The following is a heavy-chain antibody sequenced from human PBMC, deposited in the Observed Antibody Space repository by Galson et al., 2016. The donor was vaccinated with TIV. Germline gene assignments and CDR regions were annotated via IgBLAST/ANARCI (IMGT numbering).Heavy chain of an antibody. Sequence: SVKVSCKASGDTFTSYPFNWVRQAPGQGLERMGGIIPLFGTANYAQKFQGRVTVTADESTSTVYLDLSSLRSEDTAAYYCAEDRNTALDTYHYYYGMDVWGQGTTVTVSS. CDR3: AEDRNTALDTYHYYYGMDV. D-gene: IGHD5-18*01. CDR1: GDTFTSYP. J-gene: IGHJ6*02. V-gene: IGHV1-69*13. CDR2: IIPLFGTA.